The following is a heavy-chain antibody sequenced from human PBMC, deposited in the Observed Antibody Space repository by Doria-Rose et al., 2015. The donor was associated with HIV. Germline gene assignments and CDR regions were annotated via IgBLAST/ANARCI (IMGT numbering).Heavy chain of an antibody. Sequence: VTLKESGPVLAKPTETLTLTCTVSGVSLSSPGMGVSWIRQPPGKALEWRANIFSDDERSYKTSLKSRLTISRGTSISQVVLTMTDMDPVDTATYYCARIKSSRWYHKYYFDFWGQGTLVIVSA. V-gene: IGHV2-26*01. CDR3: ARIKSSRWYHKYYFDF. CDR1: GVSLSSPGMG. CDR2: IFSDDER. D-gene: IGHD6-13*01. J-gene: IGHJ4*02.